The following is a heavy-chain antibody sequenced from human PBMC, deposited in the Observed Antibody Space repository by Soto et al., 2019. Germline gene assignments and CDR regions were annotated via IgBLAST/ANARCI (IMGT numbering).Heavy chain of an antibody. J-gene: IGHJ4*02. CDR2: ISSSSSYI. CDR1: GFTFSSYS. Sequence: GGSLRLSCAASGFTFSSYSMNWVRQAPGKGLEWVSSISSSSSYIYYADSVKGRFTISRDNAKNSLYLQMNSLRAEDTAVYYCARDRIEYCSSTSCYAAYWGQGTLVTVSS. V-gene: IGHV3-21*01. D-gene: IGHD2-2*01. CDR3: ARDRIEYCSSTSCYAAY.